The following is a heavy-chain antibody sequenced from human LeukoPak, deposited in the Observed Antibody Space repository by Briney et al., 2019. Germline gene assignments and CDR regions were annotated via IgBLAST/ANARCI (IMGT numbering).Heavy chain of an antibody. D-gene: IGHD2-15*01. CDR2: VYYNGSA. J-gene: IGHJ4*02. CDR1: GDSINYYY. V-gene: IGHV4-59*01. Sequence: PPETLSLTCTVSGDSINYYYWSWIRQAPGKGLEWIGYVYYNGSAKYNPSLTSRVTISVDMSKNQFSLKVSSVTAADTAIYYCARKGGHFDYWGQGTLVTVSS. CDR3: ARKGGHFDY.